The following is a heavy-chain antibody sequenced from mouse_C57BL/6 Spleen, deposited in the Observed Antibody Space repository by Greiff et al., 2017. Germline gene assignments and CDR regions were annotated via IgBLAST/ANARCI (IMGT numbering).Heavy chain of an antibody. D-gene: IGHD2-5*01. CDR1: GYSITSGYY. Sequence: ESGPGLVKPSQSLSLTCSVTGYSITSGYYWNWIRQFPGNKLEWMGYISYDGSNNYNPSLKNRISITRDTSKNQFFLKLNSVTTEDTATYYCARGLYSNYGGFAYWGQGTLVTVSA. J-gene: IGHJ3*01. V-gene: IGHV3-6*01. CDR2: ISYDGSN. CDR3: ARGLYSNYGGFAY.